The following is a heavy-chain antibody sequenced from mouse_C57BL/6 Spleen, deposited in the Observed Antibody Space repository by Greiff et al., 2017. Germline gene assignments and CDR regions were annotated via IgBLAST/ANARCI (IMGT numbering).Heavy chain of an antibody. CDR1: GYTFTSYW. V-gene: IGHV1-52*01. CDR3: ARGRSYWYFDV. CDR2: IYPSDSET. Sequence: QVQLQQSGAELVRPGSSVKLSCKASGYTFTSYWMHWVKQRPIQGLEWIGSIYPSDSETHYNQKFKDKATLPVDKSSSTAYMQLSSLTSEDSAVYYCARGRSYWYFDVWGTGTTVTVSS. J-gene: IGHJ1*03.